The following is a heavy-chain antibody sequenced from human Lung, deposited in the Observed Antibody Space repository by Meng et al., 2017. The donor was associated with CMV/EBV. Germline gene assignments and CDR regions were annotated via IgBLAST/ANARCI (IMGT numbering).Heavy chain of an antibody. D-gene: IGHD6-13*01. CDR3: ARAPGLSLAAAASDAYFDK. V-gene: IGHV1-2*02. Sequence: SXXVSXXASGYTFTNYYIHWVRQAPGQGLEWMGWIKPNSGATNYVQKFQGRLTVTRDTSITTAYMELTRLRSDDTAVYYCARAPGLSLAAAASDAYFDKWXQGTLVTVSS. CDR2: IKPNSGAT. J-gene: IGHJ4*02. CDR1: GYTFTNYY.